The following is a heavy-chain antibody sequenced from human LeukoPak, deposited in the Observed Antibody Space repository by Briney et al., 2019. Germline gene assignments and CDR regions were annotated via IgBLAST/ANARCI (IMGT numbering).Heavy chain of an antibody. CDR2: IKSKTDGGTT. D-gene: IGHD6-13*01. V-gene: IGHV3-15*01. CDR1: GFPFSNAW. Sequence: PGGSLRLSCAASGFPFSNAWMRWVRQAPGKGLEWVGRIKSKTDGGTTDYAAPVKGRFTIPRDDSKNTLYLQMNSLKTEDTAVYYCTTYIASGGFDYWGQGTLVTVSS. J-gene: IGHJ4*02. CDR3: TTYIASGGFDY.